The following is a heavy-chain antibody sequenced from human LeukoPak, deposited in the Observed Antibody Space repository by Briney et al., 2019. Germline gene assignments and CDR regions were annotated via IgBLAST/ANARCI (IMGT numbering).Heavy chain of an antibody. CDR3: PRVGRWRGMDV. Sequence: PETLSLTSAVSGGSPSISNGWSWVRQPPGKDLEWIGVFHQSGRTNNNPSLKSRVTISVDKSKNQFSLKLSSVTAPSTAEYSCPRVGRWRGMDVWGKGTTVPVSS. D-gene: IGHD4-23*01. CDR1: GGSPSISNG. J-gene: IGHJ6*04. CDR2: FHQSGRT. V-gene: IGHV4-4*01.